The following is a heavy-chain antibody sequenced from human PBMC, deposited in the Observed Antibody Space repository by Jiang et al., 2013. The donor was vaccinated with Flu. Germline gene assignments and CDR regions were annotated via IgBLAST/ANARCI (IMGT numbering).Heavy chain of an antibody. Sequence: PGESLKISCKGSGYSFTSYWIGWVRQMPGKGLEWMGIIYPGDSDTRYSPSFQGQVTISVDKSISTAYLQWGSLKASDTAIYYCARLREYGSNWQPFDYWGQGTLVTVSS. D-gene: IGHD6-13*01. CDR1: GYSFTSYW. J-gene: IGHJ4*02. V-gene: IGHV5-51*01. CDR3: ARLREYGSNWQPFDY. CDR2: IYPGDSDT.